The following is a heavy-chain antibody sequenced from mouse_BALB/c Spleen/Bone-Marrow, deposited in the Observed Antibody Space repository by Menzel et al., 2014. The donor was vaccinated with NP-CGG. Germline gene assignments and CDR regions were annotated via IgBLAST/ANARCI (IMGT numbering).Heavy chain of an antibody. CDR2: INXXTGCT. Sequence: VKLVESGAELAKPGASVKMSCKASGYTFTSXWXHWVXRRPXXGXXWXXXINXXTGCTEYNQKFKDKATLTADKSSSTAYMQLSSLTSEDSAVYYCARQITTVDYAMDYWGQGTSVTVSS. D-gene: IGHD1-1*01. J-gene: IGHJ4*01. CDR3: ARQITTVDYAMDY. CDR1: GYTFTSXW. V-gene: IGHV1-7*01.